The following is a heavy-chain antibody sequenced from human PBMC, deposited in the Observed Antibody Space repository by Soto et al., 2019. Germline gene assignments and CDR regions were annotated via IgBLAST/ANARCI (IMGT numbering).Heavy chain of an antibody. D-gene: IGHD5-12*01. J-gene: IGHJ6*03. V-gene: IGHV3-33*01. CDR3: ARDHMIGGYEDAYYYYYYMDV. Sequence: QVQLVESGGGVVQPGRSLRLSCAASGFTFSSYGMHWVRQAPGKGLEWVAVIWYDGSNKYYADSVKGRFTISRDNSKNTLYLQMNSLRAEDTAVYYCARDHMIGGYEDAYYYYYYMDVWGKGTTVTVSS. CDR2: IWYDGSNK. CDR1: GFTFSSYG.